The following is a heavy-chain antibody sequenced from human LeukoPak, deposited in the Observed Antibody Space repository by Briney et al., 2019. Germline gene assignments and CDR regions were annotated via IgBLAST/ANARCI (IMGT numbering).Heavy chain of an antibody. V-gene: IGHV1-18*01. J-gene: IGHJ4*02. CDR1: GYTFTSYG. CDR3: AREYDYSNYRTHYYFDY. D-gene: IGHD4-11*01. CDR2: ISAYNGNT. Sequence: ASVKVSCKASGYTFTSYGISWVRQAPGQGLEWMGWISAYNGNTNYAQKLQGRVTMTTDTCTSTAYMELRSLRSDDTAVYYCAREYDYSNYRTHYYFDYWGQGTLVTVSS.